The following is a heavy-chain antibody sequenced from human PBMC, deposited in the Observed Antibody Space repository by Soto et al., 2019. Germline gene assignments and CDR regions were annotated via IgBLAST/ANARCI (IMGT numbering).Heavy chain of an antibody. J-gene: IGHJ5*02. CDR1: GYTFTSYG. CDR3: ARVKGSGYHNWFDP. D-gene: IGHD3-22*01. Sequence: ASVKVSCKASGYTFTSYGISWLRQAPGQGLEWMGWISAYNGNTNYAQKLQGRVTMTTDTSTSTAYMELRSLRSDDTAVYYCARVKGSGYHNWFDPWGQGTLVTVSS. CDR2: ISAYNGNT. V-gene: IGHV1-18*01.